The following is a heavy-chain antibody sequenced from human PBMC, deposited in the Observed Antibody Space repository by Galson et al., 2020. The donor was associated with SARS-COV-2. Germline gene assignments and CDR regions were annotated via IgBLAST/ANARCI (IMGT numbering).Heavy chain of an antibody. CDR2: VSYDGRNK. CDR3: VTGWLPYYYGMDV. CDR1: GFTFSSYG. V-gene: IGHV3-30*03. J-gene: IGHJ6*02. D-gene: IGHD5-12*01. Sequence: GGSLRLSCAASGFTFSSYGMHWVRQAPGKGLEWVAVVSYDGRNKYYADSVKGRFTISRDNSKNTLYLRVNSLRAEDTAVYYCVTGWLPYYYGMDVWGQGTTVTVSS.